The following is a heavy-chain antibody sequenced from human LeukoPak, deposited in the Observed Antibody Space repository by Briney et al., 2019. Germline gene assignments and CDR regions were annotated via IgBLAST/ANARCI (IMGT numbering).Heavy chain of an antibody. CDR2: ISSSSYI. CDR3: AVERLYDSTGY. Sequence: GGSLRLSCAASGFTFSSYSMNWVRQAPGKGLEWVSSISSSSYIYYADSVRGRFTISRDNAKNSLYLQMNSLRAEDTAVYYCAVERLYDSTGYWGQGTLVTVSS. J-gene: IGHJ4*02. D-gene: IGHD2-8*02. CDR1: GFTFSSYS. V-gene: IGHV3-21*01.